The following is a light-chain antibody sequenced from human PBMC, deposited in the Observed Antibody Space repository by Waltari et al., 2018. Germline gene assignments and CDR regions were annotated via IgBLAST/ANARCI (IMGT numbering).Light chain of an antibody. Sequence: EIVLTQSPDFQSVTPKENVTITSRASQSIGNSVHWYQQKPDQSPKLLIKYASQSFSGVPSRFSGSGSGTDFTLTINSLEAEDAATYYCHQSASFPLTFGGGTKVEIK. CDR2: YAS. J-gene: IGKJ4*01. V-gene: IGKV6-21*01. CDR1: QSIGNS. CDR3: HQSASFPLT.